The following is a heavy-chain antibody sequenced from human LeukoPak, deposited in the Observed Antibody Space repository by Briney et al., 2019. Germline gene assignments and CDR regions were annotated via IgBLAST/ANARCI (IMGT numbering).Heavy chain of an antibody. D-gene: IGHD4-17*01. CDR3: ARDHDYGDQKSWYYFDY. J-gene: IGHJ4*02. V-gene: IGHV1-2*04. CDR1: GYTFTGYY. CDR2: INPNSGGT. Sequence: ASVKVSCKASGYTFTGYYMHWVRQAPGQGLEWMGWINPNSGGTNYAQKFQGWVTMTRDTSISTAYMELSRLRSDDTAVYYCARDHDYGDQKSWYYFDYWGQGTLVTVSS.